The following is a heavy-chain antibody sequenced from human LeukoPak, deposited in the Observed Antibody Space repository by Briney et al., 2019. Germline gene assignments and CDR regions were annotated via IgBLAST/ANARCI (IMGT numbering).Heavy chain of an antibody. J-gene: IGHJ3*01. V-gene: IGHV3-33*08. CDR1: GFSFSTYA. D-gene: IGHD2-15*01. CDR3: ASLAAAVPDAFDA. Sequence: QPGGSLRLSCTASGFSFSTYAMHWVRQAPGRGLEWVAVIWHTGLNKYYADSVQGRFTVSRDNSKNTLYLQMSSLTTEDTAVYYCASLAAAVPDAFDAWGQGTRVTVSS. CDR2: IWHTGLNK.